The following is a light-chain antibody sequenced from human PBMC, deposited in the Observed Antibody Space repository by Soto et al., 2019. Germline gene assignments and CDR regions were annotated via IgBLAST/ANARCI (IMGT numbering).Light chain of an antibody. V-gene: IGLV2-14*03. CDR2: DVD. Sequence: QSALTQPASVSGSPGPSITISCTGTNNDVGGFNFVSWYQQHPGKVPKLRIYDVDDRPSGVSNRFSGSRSGNTASLTISGLQAEDEADYYCSSYTSRSTVIFGGGTKVIVL. J-gene: IGLJ2*01. CDR1: NNDVGGFNF. CDR3: SSYTSRSTVI.